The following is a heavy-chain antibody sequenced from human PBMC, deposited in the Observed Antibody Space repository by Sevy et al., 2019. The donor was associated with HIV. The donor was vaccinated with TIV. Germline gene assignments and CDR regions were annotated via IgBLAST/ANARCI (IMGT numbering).Heavy chain of an antibody. J-gene: IGHJ3*02. CDR3: AKDRSRRYYDILTGYFKGDALDI. D-gene: IGHD3-9*01. Sequence: GSLRLSCAASGFTFRSYGMHWVRQAPGKGLEWVAFIWYDGTNQYYVDSVKGRFTISRDNSKDTLYLQMNSLRAEDTAVYYCAKDRSRRYYDILTGYFKGDALDIWGQGTMVTVSS. CDR1: GFTFRSYG. CDR2: IWYDGTNQ. V-gene: IGHV3-30*02.